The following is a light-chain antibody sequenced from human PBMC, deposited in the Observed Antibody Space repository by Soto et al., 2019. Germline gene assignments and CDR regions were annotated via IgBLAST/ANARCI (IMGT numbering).Light chain of an antibody. J-gene: IGKJ5*01. V-gene: IGKV3-20*01. CDR2: DVF. CDR3: QHYQGGHPIA. CDR1: QSVSAR. Sequence: EIVLTQSPDTLSLSPGESATLSCRASQSVSARLACYKNKPGQPPRLIISDVFNRASGVAERFSGSGSETDFTLIIRRLETEDSALYYCQHYQGGHPIAFGQGTRLEIK.